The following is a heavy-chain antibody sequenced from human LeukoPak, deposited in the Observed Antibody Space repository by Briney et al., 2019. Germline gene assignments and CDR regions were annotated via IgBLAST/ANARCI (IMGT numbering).Heavy chain of an antibody. CDR1: GGSFSGYY. D-gene: IGHD3-22*01. V-gene: IGHV4-34*01. J-gene: IGHJ4*02. Sequence: SETLSLTCAVYGGSFSGYYWSWIRQPPGKGLEWIGEINHSGSTNYNPSLKSRVTISVDTSKNQFSLKLSSVTAADTAVYYCARVYYDSSGYFSRLDYWGQGTLVTVSS. CDR3: ARVYYDSSGYFSRLDY. CDR2: INHSGST.